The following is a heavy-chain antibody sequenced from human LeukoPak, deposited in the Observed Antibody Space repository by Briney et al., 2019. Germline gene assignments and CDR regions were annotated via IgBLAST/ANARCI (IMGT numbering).Heavy chain of an antibody. CDR1: GYTFISYF. D-gene: IGHD2-21*02. J-gene: IGHJ4*02. CDR2: INPSGGST. V-gene: IGHV1-46*01. CDR3: ARSGGDAIRPFDY. Sequence: ASVKVPCKASGYTFISYFIHWVRQAPGQGLEWMGIINPSGGSTRYAQKFQGRVTMTRDTSTSTVYMEMSSLRSEDTAVYYCARSGGDAIRPFDYWGQGTLVTVSS.